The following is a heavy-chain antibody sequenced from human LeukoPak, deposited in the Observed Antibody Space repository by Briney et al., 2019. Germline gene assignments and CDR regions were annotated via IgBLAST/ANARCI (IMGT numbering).Heavy chain of an antibody. CDR1: GYSISSGFY. V-gene: IGHV4-38-2*02. Sequence: PSETLSLTCSVSGYSISSGFYWGWIRQPPGQGLEWIGSIFHSGSTYYNPSLKSRVTMSVDTSKNQFSLKLSSVTAADTAVYYCARGRVDFDYWGQGTLVTVSS. D-gene: IGHD2-15*01. CDR2: IFHSGST. CDR3: ARGRVDFDY. J-gene: IGHJ4*02.